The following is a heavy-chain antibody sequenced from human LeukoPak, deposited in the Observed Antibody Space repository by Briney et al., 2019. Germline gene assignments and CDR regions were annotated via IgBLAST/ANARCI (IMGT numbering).Heavy chain of an antibody. Sequence: GGSLRLSCAASGFTFSRFRMSWVRQPPGKGLEWVANINQDGSEIYYVDSVKGRFTVSTDNAKNSLYLQMTSLRAEDTAVYYCASSWGSAIDFWGQGTLVTVSS. CDR3: ASSWGSAIDF. V-gene: IGHV3-7*01. D-gene: IGHD3-16*01. CDR2: INQDGSEI. J-gene: IGHJ4*02. CDR1: GFTFSRFR.